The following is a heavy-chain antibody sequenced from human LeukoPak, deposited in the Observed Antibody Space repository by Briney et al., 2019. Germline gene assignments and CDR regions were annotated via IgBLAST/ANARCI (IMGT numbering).Heavy chain of an antibody. CDR2: ISSNGGST. CDR1: GFTFSSYA. Sequence: GGSLRLPCSASGFTFSSYAMHWVRQAPGKGLEYVSAISSNGGSTYYADSVKGRFTISRDNSKNTLYLQMSSLRAEDTAVYYCVKGIVVVPAAMESGYYYYGMDVWGKGTTVTVSS. J-gene: IGHJ6*04. D-gene: IGHD2-2*01. V-gene: IGHV3-64D*06. CDR3: VKGIVVVPAAMESGYYYYGMDV.